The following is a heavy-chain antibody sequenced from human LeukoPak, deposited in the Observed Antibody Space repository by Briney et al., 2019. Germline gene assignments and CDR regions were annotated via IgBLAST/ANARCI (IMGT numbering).Heavy chain of an antibody. J-gene: IGHJ4*02. Sequence: PGGSLRLSCAAPGFTFSTYAMHCVRQAPGKGLEWVAVISYDGSNKYYADSVKGRFTISRDNSKNTLYLEMNSLRAEDTAVYYCARGYSGYDYYFDYWGQGTLVTVSS. D-gene: IGHD5-12*01. CDR3: ARGYSGYDYYFDY. CDR1: GFTFSTYA. CDR2: ISYDGSNK. V-gene: IGHV3-30-3*01.